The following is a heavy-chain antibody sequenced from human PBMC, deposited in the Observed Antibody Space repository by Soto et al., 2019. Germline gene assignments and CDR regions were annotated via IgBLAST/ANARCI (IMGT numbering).Heavy chain of an antibody. Sequence: EVHLVESGGGLVQPGRSLRLSCAASGFKFRDYWMSWVRQAPGKGLEWVGNIKHDTSEAHYADSVKGRFTITRDNIKNCVFLQMNGLRADDTASYYCARDGLLFSGPYRPSRFDYWGLGTQVTVSS. CDR1: GFKFRDYW. V-gene: IGHV3-7*03. J-gene: IGHJ4*02. D-gene: IGHD3-16*02. CDR2: IKHDTSEA. CDR3: ARDGLLFSGPYRPSRFDY.